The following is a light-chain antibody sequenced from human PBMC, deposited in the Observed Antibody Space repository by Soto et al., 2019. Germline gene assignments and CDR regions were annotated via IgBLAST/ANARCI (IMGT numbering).Light chain of an antibody. Sequence: QSALTQPASVSGSPGQSITISCTGTSSDVGSYNYVSWYQQHPGKAPKLMIYEVSDRPSGISSRFSGSKSGNTASLTISGLQTDDEAVYYCSSYTSSSTLFGTGTKLTVI. V-gene: IGLV2-14*01. CDR2: EVS. CDR1: SSDVGSYNY. CDR3: SSYTSSSTL. J-gene: IGLJ1*01.